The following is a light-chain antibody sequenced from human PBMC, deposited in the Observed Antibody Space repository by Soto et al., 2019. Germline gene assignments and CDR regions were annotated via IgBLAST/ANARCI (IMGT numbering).Light chain of an antibody. J-gene: IGKJ4*01. V-gene: IGKV1-33*01. Sequence: DIQMTQSPSSLSASVGDRVTITCQASQDISNFLNWYQLKPGIAPKLLIYDASNLQEGVPSRFSGSGSGTDFTFTISSLQPEDIATYYCQQYDNRPPLPFGGGTKVEIK. CDR1: QDISNF. CDR2: DAS. CDR3: QQYDNRPPLP.